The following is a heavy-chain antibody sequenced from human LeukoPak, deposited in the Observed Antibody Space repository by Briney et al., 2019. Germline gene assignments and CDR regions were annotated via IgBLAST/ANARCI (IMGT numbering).Heavy chain of an antibody. CDR2: ISSRSNSI. CDR1: GFTFSDYY. CDR3: ARDRGMVRGVLDY. V-gene: IGHV3-11*04. J-gene: IGHJ4*02. Sequence: GGSLRLSCAASGFTFSDYYMSWIRQAPGKGLEWVSYISSRSNSIYYADSVKGRFTISRDNAKNSLYLQMNSLRAEDTAVYYCARDRGMVRGVLDYWGQGTLVTVSS. D-gene: IGHD3-10*01.